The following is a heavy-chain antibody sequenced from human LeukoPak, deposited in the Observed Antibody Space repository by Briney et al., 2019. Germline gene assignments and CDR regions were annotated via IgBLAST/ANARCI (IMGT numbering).Heavy chain of an antibody. Sequence: GGSLRLSCAASGFTFSSYAMHWVRQAPGKGLEWVAVISYDGSNKYYADSVKGRFTISRDNAKNSLYLQMNSLRAEDTAVYYCARDSRTVVRVRNYMDVWGKGTTVTISS. V-gene: IGHV3-30*04. CDR3: ARDSRTVVRVRNYMDV. D-gene: IGHD3-10*01. CDR1: GFTFSSYA. CDR2: ISYDGSNK. J-gene: IGHJ6*03.